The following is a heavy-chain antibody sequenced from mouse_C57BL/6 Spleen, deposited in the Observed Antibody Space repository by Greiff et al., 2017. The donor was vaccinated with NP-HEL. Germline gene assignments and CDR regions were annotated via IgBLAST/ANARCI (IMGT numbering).Heavy chain of an antibody. Sequence: EVKLVESGEGLVKPGGSLKLSCAASGFTFSSYAMSWVRQTPEKRLEWVAYISSGGDYIYYADTVKGRFTISRDNARNTLYLQMSSLKSEDTAMYYCTREGGYYVGFAYWGQGTLVTVSA. V-gene: IGHV5-9-1*02. CDR2: ISSGGDYI. D-gene: IGHD2-3*01. CDR1: GFTFSSYA. J-gene: IGHJ3*01. CDR3: TREGGYYVGFAY.